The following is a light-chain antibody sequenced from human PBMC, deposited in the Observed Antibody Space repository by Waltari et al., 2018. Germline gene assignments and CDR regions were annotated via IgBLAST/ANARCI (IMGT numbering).Light chain of an antibody. CDR1: SSNIGSNY. Sequence: QSVLTQPPSASGTPGQRVTISCSGSSSNIGSNYVNWYQQFPGTAPKVLIYSNYQRPSGVPDRFSGSKSGTSASLAISGLQSEDEADYYCGTWDDSLKGWVFGGGTKLTVL. CDR3: GTWDDSLKGWV. V-gene: IGLV1-44*01. CDR2: SNY. J-gene: IGLJ3*02.